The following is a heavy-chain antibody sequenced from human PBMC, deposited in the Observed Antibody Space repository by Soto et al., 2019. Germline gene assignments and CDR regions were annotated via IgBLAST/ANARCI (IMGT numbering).Heavy chain of an antibody. CDR3: ARRARPDFYYMDV. CDR1: GFTLSGYA. Sequence: EVQLAESGGGLAKPGGSLRLSCTASGFTLSGYAMDWVRQAPGKGLEYVSGISSNGVGTYYANSVQGSFTISRDNSKNTVYLQMGSLRPEDMAVYYCARRARPDFYYMDVWGKGTTVTVSS. J-gene: IGHJ6*03. D-gene: IGHD6-6*01. V-gene: IGHV3-64*01. CDR2: ISSNGVGT.